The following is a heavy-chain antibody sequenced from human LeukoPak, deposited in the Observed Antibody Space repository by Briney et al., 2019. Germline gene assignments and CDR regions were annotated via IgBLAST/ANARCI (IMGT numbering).Heavy chain of an antibody. CDR2: IYSGGST. D-gene: IGHD4-17*01. J-gene: IGHJ3*02. CDR3: ARVNGDYGLYAFDI. Sequence: GGSLRLSCAASGFTVSSNYMSWVRQAPGKGLEWVSVIYSGGSTYYADSVKGRFTIPRDNSKNTLYLQMNSLRAEDTAVYYCARVNGDYGLYAFDIWGQGTMVTVSS. V-gene: IGHV3-66*01. CDR1: GFTVSSNY.